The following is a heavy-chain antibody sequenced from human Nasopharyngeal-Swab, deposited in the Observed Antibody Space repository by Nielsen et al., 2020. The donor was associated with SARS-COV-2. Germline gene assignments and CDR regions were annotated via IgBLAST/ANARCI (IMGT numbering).Heavy chain of an antibody. D-gene: IGHD1-1*01. CDR1: GFTFSDYD. Sequence: GEALKIFWAASGFTFSDYDMSWIRQAPGKGLEWVSYISSSGSTIYYADSVKGRFTISRDNAKNSLYLQMSSLRSEDTAVYYCARGRTGNSFDYWGQGTLVTVSS. J-gene: IGHJ4*02. V-gene: IGHV3-11*01. CDR2: ISSSGSTI. CDR3: ARGRTGNSFDY.